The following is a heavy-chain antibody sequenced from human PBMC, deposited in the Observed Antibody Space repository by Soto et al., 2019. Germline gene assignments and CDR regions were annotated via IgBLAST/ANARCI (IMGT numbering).Heavy chain of an antibody. CDR1: GGSVDSGGDY. CDR2: LYYGTT. CDR3: AREITSAWYRGFDY. V-gene: IGHV4-61*08. Sequence: QVQLQESGPGLVKPSETLSLTCTVSGGSVDSGGDYWTWMRQPPGKGLEWIGYLYYGTTRYNTSLKSRVVISADKSKNQCSLNVTSVTAADTAVYYCAREITSAWYRGFDYGGRGTLVAASS. D-gene: IGHD6-19*01. J-gene: IGHJ4*02.